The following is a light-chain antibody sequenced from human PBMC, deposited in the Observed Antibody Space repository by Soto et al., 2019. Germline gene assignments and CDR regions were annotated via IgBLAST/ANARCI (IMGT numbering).Light chain of an antibody. CDR1: RSDIGAYNF. Sequence: QSVLTQPASVSGAPGQSITLSCTETRSDIGAYNFVSWYQQHPGEVPKLILYDVNVRPSGVSNRFSGSKSGNTASLTISGLQAEDEADYYCTSSTTSTTLIFGGGTKVTVL. CDR2: DVN. CDR3: TSSTTSTTLI. J-gene: IGLJ2*01. V-gene: IGLV2-14*03.